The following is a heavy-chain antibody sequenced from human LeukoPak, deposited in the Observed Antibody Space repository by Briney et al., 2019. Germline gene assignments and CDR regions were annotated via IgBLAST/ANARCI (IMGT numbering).Heavy chain of an antibody. CDR1: GFTFSSYA. CDR2: ISGSGGST. V-gene: IGHV3-23*01. D-gene: IGHD6-13*01. CDR3: AKPGIGGSSWYWTHFDY. J-gene: IGHJ4*02. Sequence: GGSLRLSCAASGFTFSSYAMSWVRQAPGQGLEWVSAISGSGGSTYYADSVKGRFTISRDNSKNTLYLQMNSLRAEDTAVYYCAKPGIGGSSWYWTHFDYWGQGTLVTVSS.